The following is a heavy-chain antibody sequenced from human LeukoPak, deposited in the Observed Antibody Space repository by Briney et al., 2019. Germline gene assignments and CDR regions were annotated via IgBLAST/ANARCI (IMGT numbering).Heavy chain of an antibody. CDR1: GGSISSSSYY. CDR2: IYHSGST. CDR3: AREAGPSSSWYKALDY. J-gene: IGHJ4*02. D-gene: IGHD6-13*01. V-gene: IGHV4-39*07. Sequence: PSETLSLTCTVSGGSISSSSYYWGWIRQPPGKGLEWIGSIYHSGSTYYNPSLKSRVTISVDTSKNQFSLKLSSVTAADTAVYYCAREAGPSSSWYKALDYWGQGTLVTVSS.